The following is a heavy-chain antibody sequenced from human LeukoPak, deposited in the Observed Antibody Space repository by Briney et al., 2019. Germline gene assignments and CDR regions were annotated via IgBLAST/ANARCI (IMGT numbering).Heavy chain of an antibody. D-gene: IGHD3-10*01. CDR3: ARGPGRSNAFDI. CDR2: IKQDGSEK. Sequence: GGSLRLSCAASGFTFSSYWMSWVRQAPGKGLEWVANIKQDGSEKYYVDSVKGRFPISRDNAKNSLYLQMNGLRAEDTAVYYCARGPGRSNAFDIWGQGTMVTVSS. CDR1: GFTFSSYW. V-gene: IGHV3-7*01. J-gene: IGHJ3*02.